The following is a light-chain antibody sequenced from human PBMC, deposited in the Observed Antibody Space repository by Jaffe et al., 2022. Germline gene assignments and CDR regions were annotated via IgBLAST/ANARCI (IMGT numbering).Light chain of an antibody. J-gene: IGLJ1*01. CDR2: GKN. Sequence: SSELTQDPAVSVALGQTVRITCQGDSLRSYYASWYQQKPGQAPVLVIYGKNNRPSGIPDRFSGSSSGNTASLTITGAQAEDEADYYCNSRDSSGNRLGFGTGTKVTVL. V-gene: IGLV3-19*01. CDR1: SLRSYY. CDR3: NSRDSSGNRLG.